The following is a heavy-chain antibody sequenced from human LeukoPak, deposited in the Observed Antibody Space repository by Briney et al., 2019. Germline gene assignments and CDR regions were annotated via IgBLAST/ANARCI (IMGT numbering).Heavy chain of an antibody. J-gene: IGHJ4*02. CDR3: AREGSLVVVPAAIGGYFDY. V-gene: IGHV1-18*01. CDR1: GYTFTSYG. CDR2: ISAYNGNT. D-gene: IGHD2-2*02. Sequence: VSMKVSCKASGYTFTSYGISWVRQAPGQGLEWMGWISAYNGNTNYAQKLQGRVTMTTDTSTSTAYMELRSLRSDDTAVYYCAREGSLVVVPAAIGGYFDYWGQGTLVTVSS.